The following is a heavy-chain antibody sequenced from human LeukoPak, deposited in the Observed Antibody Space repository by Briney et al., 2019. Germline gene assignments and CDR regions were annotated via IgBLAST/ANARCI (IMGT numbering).Heavy chain of an antibody. D-gene: IGHD6-13*01. V-gene: IGHV4-4*07. Sequence: SETLSLTCTVSGGSISSYYWSWIRQPAGKGLEWIGRIYTSGSTNYNPSLKSRVTMSVDTSKNQFSLKLSSVTAADTAVYYCARVFVGYVAAGGNYYYMDVWGKGTTVTVSS. CDR3: ARVFVGYVAAGGNYYYMDV. CDR1: GGSISSYY. J-gene: IGHJ6*03. CDR2: IYTSGST.